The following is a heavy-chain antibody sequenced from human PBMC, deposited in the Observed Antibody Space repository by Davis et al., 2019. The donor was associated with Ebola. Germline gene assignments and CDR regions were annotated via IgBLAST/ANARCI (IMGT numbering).Heavy chain of an antibody. CDR1: GFTFSSYT. J-gene: IGHJ4*02. CDR3: AKATHRPIPFGGGGDDY. Sequence: GGSLRLSCAASGFTFSSYTMSWVRQAPGKGLEWVSAISGSGGSTYYADSVKGRFTISRDNSKNTLYLQMNSLRAEDTAVYYCAKATHRPIPFGGGGDDYWGQGTLVTVSS. CDR2: ISGSGGST. V-gene: IGHV3-23*01. D-gene: IGHD2-21*01.